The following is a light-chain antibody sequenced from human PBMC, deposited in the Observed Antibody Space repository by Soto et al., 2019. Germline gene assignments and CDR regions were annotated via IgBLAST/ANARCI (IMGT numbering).Light chain of an antibody. CDR3: QQYNGYST. V-gene: IGKV1-5*01. Sequence: DIQMTQSPSTLSASVGDRVTITCRASRTISSWLAWYQQRPGKAPKLLIYDGSNLHDGVPSRFSGSRSGTEFTLTISNLQPDDVATYYCQQYNGYSTFAQGTYLDIE. J-gene: IGKJ2*01. CDR2: DGS. CDR1: RTISSW.